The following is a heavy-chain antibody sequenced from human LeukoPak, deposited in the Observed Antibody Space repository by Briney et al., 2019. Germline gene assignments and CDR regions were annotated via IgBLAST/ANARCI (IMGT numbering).Heavy chain of an antibody. CDR1: GGSFSGYY. CDR3: ARSVGYSSSPSNWFDP. V-gene: IGHV4-34*01. D-gene: IGHD6-6*01. Sequence: SETLSLTCADYGGSFSGYYWSWIRQPPGKGLEWIGEINHSGSTNYNPSLKSRVTISVDTSKNQFSLKLSSVTAADTAVYYCARSVGYSSSPSNWFDPWGQGTLVTVSS. J-gene: IGHJ5*02. CDR2: INHSGST.